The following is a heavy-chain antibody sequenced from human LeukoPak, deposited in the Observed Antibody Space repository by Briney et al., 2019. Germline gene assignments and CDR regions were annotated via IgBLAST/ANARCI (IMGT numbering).Heavy chain of an antibody. CDR2: LNLDGSDK. D-gene: IGHD1-1*01. V-gene: IGHV3-7*03. J-gene: IGHJ4*02. Sequence: GGSLILSCVVSGFPFSESWMSWVRQAPGKGLGWVASLNLDGSDKYYVDSVKGRFTISRDNAKNSLYLQMDSLRVEDTAVYYCAKGKRYPDYWGQGTLVTVSS. CDR1: GFPFSESW. CDR3: AKGKRYPDY.